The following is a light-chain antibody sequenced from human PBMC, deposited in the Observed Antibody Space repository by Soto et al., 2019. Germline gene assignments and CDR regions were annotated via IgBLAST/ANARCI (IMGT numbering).Light chain of an antibody. CDR1: QGISNY. CDR2: ASS. J-gene: IGKJ1*01. Sequence: DIQMTQSPSSLSASVGDRVTITCRASQGISNYLAWYHQKPGKVPKLLIYASSTLQSGVPSRFSGSGSGTDFTFTISSLQPEDVATYYCQKYNSAPWTFGQGTKVEIK. V-gene: IGKV1-27*01. CDR3: QKYNSAPWT.